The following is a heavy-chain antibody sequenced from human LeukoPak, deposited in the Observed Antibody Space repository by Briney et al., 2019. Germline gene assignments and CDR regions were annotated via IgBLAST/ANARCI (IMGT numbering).Heavy chain of an antibody. CDR3: AREMSSITMVRGAIYYYYMDV. Sequence: PSETLSLTCTVSGGSISSYYWSWIRQPPGKGLEWIGYIYYSGSTNYNPSLKSRVTISVDTSKNQFSLKLSSVTAADTAVYYCAREMSSITMVRGAIYYYYMDVWGKGTTVTISS. CDR2: IYYSGST. V-gene: IGHV4-59*12. J-gene: IGHJ6*03. D-gene: IGHD3-10*01. CDR1: GGSISSYY.